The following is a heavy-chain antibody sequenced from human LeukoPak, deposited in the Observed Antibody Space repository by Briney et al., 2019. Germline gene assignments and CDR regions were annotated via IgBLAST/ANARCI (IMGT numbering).Heavy chain of an antibody. CDR1: GFTFSSYG. Sequence: PGRSLRLSCAESGFTFSSYGMHWVRQAPGKGLEWVAVIWYDGSNKYYADSVKGRFTISRDNSKNTLYLQMNSLSAEDTTVYYCARDGRQAAAGPVFDYWGQGTLVTVSS. CDR2: IWYDGSNK. J-gene: IGHJ4*02. CDR3: ARDGRQAAAGPVFDY. D-gene: IGHD6-13*01. V-gene: IGHV3-33*01.